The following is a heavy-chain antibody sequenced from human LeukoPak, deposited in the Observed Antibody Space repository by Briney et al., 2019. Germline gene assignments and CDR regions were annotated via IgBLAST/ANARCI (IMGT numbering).Heavy chain of an antibody. CDR2: INHSGST. CDR3: ARAPNCSGGSCSVDWFDP. D-gene: IGHD2-15*01. CDR1: GGSFSGYY. V-gene: IGHV4-34*01. Sequence: SETLSLTCAVYGGSFSGYYWRWIRQPPGKGLEWIGEINHSGSTNYNPSLKSRVTISVDTSKNQFSLKLSSVTAADTAVYYCARAPNCSGGSCSVDWFDPWGQGTLVTVSS. J-gene: IGHJ5*02.